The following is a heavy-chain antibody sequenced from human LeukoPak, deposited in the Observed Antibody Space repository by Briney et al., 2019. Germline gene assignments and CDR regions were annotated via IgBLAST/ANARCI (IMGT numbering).Heavy chain of an antibody. CDR1: GFTFRTYA. D-gene: IGHD2-15*01. CDR2: MSSGSSYI. J-gene: IGHJ4*02. Sequence: GESLRLSCTASGFTFRTYAMTWVRQAPGKGLEWISSMSSGSSYIYYADSVRGRFTISRDNAKHSLSLEMNNLRAEDTAMYYCARDRPTGASRVFVVEWGQGALVTVSS. CDR3: ARDRPTGASRVFVVE. V-gene: IGHV3-21*01.